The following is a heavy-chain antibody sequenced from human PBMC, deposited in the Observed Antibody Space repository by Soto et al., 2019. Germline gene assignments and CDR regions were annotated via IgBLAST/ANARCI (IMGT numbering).Heavy chain of an antibody. J-gene: IGHJ4*01. CDR2: IYYSGST. D-gene: IGHD3-9*01. CDR3: ARLTGVQRVTPINFDY. V-gene: IGHV4-39*01. Sequence: QLQLQESGPGLVKPSETLSLTCTVSGGSISSSSYYWGWIRQPPGKGLEWIGSIYYSGSTYYNPSLKSRVTISVDTSKNQFSLKLSSVTAADTAVYYCARLTGVQRVTPINFDYWGHGTLVTVSS. CDR1: GGSISSSSYY.